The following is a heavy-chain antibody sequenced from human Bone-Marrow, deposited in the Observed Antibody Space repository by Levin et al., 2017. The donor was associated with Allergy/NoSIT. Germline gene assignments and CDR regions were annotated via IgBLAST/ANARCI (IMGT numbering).Heavy chain of an antibody. Sequence: GGSLRLSCAASGFTFSSAWMNWVRQAPGKGLEWVGHVKSKTDGGTTDYAAPVTGRFTISRDDSKNTLYLQMNSLKTEDTAVYYCVTAAVVVDGKRFDPWGQGTLVTVSS. CDR1: GFTFSSAW. V-gene: IGHV3-15*07. CDR2: VKSKTDGGTT. CDR3: VTAAVVVDGKRFDP. D-gene: IGHD2-15*01. J-gene: IGHJ5*02.